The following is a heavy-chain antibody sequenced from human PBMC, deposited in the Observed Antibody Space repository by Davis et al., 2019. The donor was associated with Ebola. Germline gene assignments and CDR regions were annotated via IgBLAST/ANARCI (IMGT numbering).Heavy chain of an antibody. CDR1: GGSVSSGSYY. CDR2: IYYSGST. CDR3: ASGSNYDYYYGMDV. Sequence: SQTLSLTCTLSGGSVSSGSYYWSWIRQPPGKGLEWIGYIYYSGSTYYNPSLKSRVTISVDTSKNQFSLKLSSVTAADTAVYYCASGSNYDYYYGMDVWGQGTTVTVSS. J-gene: IGHJ6*02. V-gene: IGHV4-61*01. D-gene: IGHD3-10*01.